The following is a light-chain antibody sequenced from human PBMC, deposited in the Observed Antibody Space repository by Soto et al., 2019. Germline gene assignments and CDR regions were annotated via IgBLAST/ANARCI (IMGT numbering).Light chain of an antibody. CDR1: QSVSNN. J-gene: IGKJ2*01. CDR2: GAS. Sequence: EIVMTQSPATLSVSPGDRATLSCRASQSVSNNLAWYQQKPGQAPRLLIYGASTRATAIPARFSGSGSGTEFTLTISSLQSEDFAVYYCQQYKNWPPYTFGQGTKPEIK. CDR3: QQYKNWPPYT. V-gene: IGKV3-15*01.